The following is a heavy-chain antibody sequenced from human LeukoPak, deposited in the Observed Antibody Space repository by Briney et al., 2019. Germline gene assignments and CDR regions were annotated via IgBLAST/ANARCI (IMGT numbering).Heavy chain of an antibody. CDR1: GLTFSSHW. V-gene: IGHV3-74*01. D-gene: IGHD5-12*01. CDR3: ARDLRGYTGYNYYDY. J-gene: IGHJ4*02. CDR2: ITNDGSST. Sequence: AGGSLRLSCAASGLTFSSHWMHWVRQAPGKGLVWVSRITNDGSSTTYADSVKGRFTISRDNAKNSLYLQMNSLRAEDTAVYYCARDLRGYTGYNYYDYWGQGTLVIVSS.